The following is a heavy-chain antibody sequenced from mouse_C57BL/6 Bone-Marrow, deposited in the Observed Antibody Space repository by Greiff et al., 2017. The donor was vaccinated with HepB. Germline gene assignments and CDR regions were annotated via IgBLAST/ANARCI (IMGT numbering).Heavy chain of an antibody. CDR3: ARERTYYGSSYGDY. V-gene: IGHV1-80*01. J-gene: IGHJ2*01. CDR1: GYAFSSYW. CDR2: IYPGDGDT. Sequence: QVQLQQSGAELVKPGASVKISCKASGYAFSSYWMNWVKQRPGKGLEWIGQIYPGDGDTNYNGKFKGKATLTADKSSSTAYMQLSSLTSEDSAVYFCARERTYYGSSYGDYWGQGTTLTVSS. D-gene: IGHD1-1*01.